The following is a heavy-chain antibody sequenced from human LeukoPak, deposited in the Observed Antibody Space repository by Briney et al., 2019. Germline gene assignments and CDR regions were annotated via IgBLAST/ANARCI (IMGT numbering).Heavy chain of an antibody. CDR1: GFTFSFYW. CDR2: IKPDGSEK. V-gene: IGHV3-7*01. Sequence: GGSLRLSCAASGFTFSFYWMTWVRQAPGKGLEWVANIKPDGSEKYYVDSVKGRFTISKDNADNSVYLQMNSLRAEDTAVYYCARGGNGYDYWGQGTLVTVSS. J-gene: IGHJ4*02. D-gene: IGHD5-24*01. CDR3: ARGGNGYDY.